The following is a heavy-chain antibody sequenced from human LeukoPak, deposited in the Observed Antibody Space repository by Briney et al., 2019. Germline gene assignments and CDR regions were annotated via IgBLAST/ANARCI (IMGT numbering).Heavy chain of an antibody. J-gene: IGHJ4*02. CDR3: ARDDYYYDSSGYYSGGY. D-gene: IGHD3-22*01. Sequence: GGSLRLSCAASGFTFEDYGMSWVRQGPGKGLEWVSAIDRNGDSTGYADSVKGRFTISRDNAKNSLYLQMNSLRPEDTALYYCARDDYYYDSSGYYSGGYWGQGTLVTVSS. CDR2: IDRNGDST. V-gene: IGHV3-20*04. CDR1: GFTFEDYG.